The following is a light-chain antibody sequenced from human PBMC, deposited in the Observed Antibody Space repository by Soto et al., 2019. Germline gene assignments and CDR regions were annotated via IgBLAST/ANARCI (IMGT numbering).Light chain of an antibody. Sequence: EIVLTQSPGTLALSPGERATLSCRASQSISNNYLAWYHQKPGQAPRLLIYDASRGATGIPDRFSGSGSGTDFILSISGLEPEDFAVYYCQQYGSLPYTFGQGTKLEIK. J-gene: IGKJ2*01. V-gene: IGKV3-20*01. CDR2: DAS. CDR1: QSISNNY. CDR3: QQYGSLPYT.